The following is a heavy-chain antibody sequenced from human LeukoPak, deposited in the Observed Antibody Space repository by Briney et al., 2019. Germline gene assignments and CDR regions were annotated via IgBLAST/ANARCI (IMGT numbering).Heavy chain of an antibody. D-gene: IGHD6-13*01. CDR1: GDTFTSYY. J-gene: IGHJ4*02. V-gene: IGHV1-46*01. CDR3: GSGPIAGSYDY. CDR2: INPIVGST. Sequence: ASVKVSCKASGDTFTSYYMHWVRQAPGQGLEWMGIINPIVGSTSYAQKFQGRVTSTRDVSTSTVYMELRSLKSEDTAVYYCGSGPIAGSYDYWGQGTLVTVSS.